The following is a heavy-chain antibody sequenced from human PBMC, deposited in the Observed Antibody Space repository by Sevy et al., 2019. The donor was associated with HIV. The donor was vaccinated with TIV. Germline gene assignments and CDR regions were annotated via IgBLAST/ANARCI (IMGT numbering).Heavy chain of an antibody. D-gene: IGHD2-15*01. Sequence: GGSLRLSCAASGFTFSSYGMHWVRQAPGKGLEWVAVIWYDGINKYYGDSVKGRFTISRDNSKNTVYLQMTNLRAEDTAVYYCARAGDIVEVAAHYGMDVLGQGTTVTVSS. CDR3: ARAGDIVEVAAHYGMDV. CDR1: GFTFSSYG. CDR2: IWYDGINK. V-gene: IGHV3-33*01. J-gene: IGHJ6*02.